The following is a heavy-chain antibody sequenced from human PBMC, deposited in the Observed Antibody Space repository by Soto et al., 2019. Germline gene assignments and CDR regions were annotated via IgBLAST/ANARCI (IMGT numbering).Heavy chain of an antibody. CDR2: INPSGGST. Sequence: QVQLVQSGAEVKKPGASVKVSCKASGYTFTSYYMHWVRQAPGQGLEWMGIINPSGGSTSYAQKFQGRVTMNRDTSTRTVYMELSSLRSEDTAVYYCARDILTYLDYWGQGTLVTVSS. CDR3: ARDILTYLDY. CDR1: GYTFTSYY. D-gene: IGHD3-9*01. V-gene: IGHV1-46*03. J-gene: IGHJ4*02.